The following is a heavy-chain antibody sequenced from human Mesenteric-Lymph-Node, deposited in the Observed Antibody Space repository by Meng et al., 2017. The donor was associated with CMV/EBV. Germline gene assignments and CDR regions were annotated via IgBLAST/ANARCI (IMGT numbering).Heavy chain of an antibody. D-gene: IGHD3-16*01. CDR2: ISYDGSNK. CDR3: AKDPGYGYGLGGPFDY. J-gene: IGHJ4*02. Sequence: FTFSSYGRHWVRQAPGKGLEWVAVISYDGSNKYYADSVKGRFTISRDNSKNTLYLQMNSLRAEDTAVYYCAKDPGYGYGLGGPFDYWGQGTLVTVSS. CDR1: FTFSSYG. V-gene: IGHV3-30*18.